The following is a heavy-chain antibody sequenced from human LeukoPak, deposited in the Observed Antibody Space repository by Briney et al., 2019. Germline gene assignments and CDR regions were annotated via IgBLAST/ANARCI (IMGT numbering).Heavy chain of an antibody. V-gene: IGHV4-31*03. CDR1: GGSISSGGYY. Sequence: SETLSLTCTVSGGSISSGGYYWSWIRQHPGKGLEWIGYIYYSGSTYYNPSLKSRVTILVDTSKNQFSLKLSSVTAADTAVYYCAREGRYSYGPFDYWGQGTLVTVSS. J-gene: IGHJ4*02. D-gene: IGHD5-18*01. CDR3: AREGRYSYGPFDY. CDR2: IYYSGST.